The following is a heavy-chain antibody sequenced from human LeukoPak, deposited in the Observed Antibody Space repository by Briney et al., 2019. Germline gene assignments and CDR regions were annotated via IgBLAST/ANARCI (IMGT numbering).Heavy chain of an antibody. V-gene: IGHV3-30*04. CDR2: ISYDGSNK. J-gene: IGHJ5*02. CDR1: GFTFSSYA. D-gene: IGHD5-18*01. Sequence: GGSLRLSCAASGFTFSSYAMHWVRQAPGKGLEWVAVISYDGSNKYYADSVKGRFTISRDNSKNTLYLQMNSLRAEDTAVYYCAREVSGYSYGHNWFDPWGQGTLVTVSS. CDR3: AREVSGYSYGHNWFDP.